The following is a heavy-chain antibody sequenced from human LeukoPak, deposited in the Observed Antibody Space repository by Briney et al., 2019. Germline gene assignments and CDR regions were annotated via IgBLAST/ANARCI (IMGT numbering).Heavy chain of an antibody. CDR2: ISYDGSNK. D-gene: IGHD2-2*01. CDR1: GFTFSSYG. J-gene: IGHJ4*02. Sequence: GGSLRLSCAASGFTFSSYGMHWVRQAPGKELEWVTVISYDGSNKYYADSVKGRFTISRDNSKNTLHLQMNSLRAEDTAVYYCARKYCSSTSCLFDCWGQGTLVTVSS. CDR3: ARKYCSSTSCLFDC. V-gene: IGHV3-30*03.